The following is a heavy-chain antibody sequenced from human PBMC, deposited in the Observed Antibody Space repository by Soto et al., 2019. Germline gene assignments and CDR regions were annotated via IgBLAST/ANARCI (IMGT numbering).Heavy chain of an antibody. CDR3: AGEVNHPKAVALDY. D-gene: IGHD6-19*01. J-gene: IGHJ4*02. V-gene: IGHV1-69*13. CDR2: IIPIFGTA. Sequence: ASVKVSCKASGGTFSSYAISWVRQAPGQGLEWMGGIIPIFGTANYAQKFQGRVTITADESTSTAYMELSSLRSEDTAVYYCAGEVNHPKAVALDYWGQETLVTFSS. CDR1: GGTFSSYA.